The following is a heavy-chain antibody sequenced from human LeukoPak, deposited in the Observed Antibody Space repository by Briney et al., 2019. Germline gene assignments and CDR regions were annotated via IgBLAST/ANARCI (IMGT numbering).Heavy chain of an antibody. D-gene: IGHD2-2*02. CDR2: IYHSGST. J-gene: IGHJ4*02. V-gene: IGHV4-59*01. CDR1: GGSISSYH. Sequence: SETLSLTCTVSGGSISSYHWSWIRQPPGKGLEWIGYIYHSGSTNNNPSLRSRVTVSIDTSKNQFSLKLSSVTAADTAVYYCARGLARSPPYHFDYWGQGTLVTVSS. CDR3: ARGLARSPPYHFDY.